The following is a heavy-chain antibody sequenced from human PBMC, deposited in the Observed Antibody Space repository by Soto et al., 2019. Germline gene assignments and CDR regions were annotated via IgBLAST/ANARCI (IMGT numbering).Heavy chain of an antibody. J-gene: IGHJ6*02. V-gene: IGHV4-59*01. D-gene: IGHD3-10*01. Sequence: SETLSLTCTVSGGSISSYYWSWIRQPPGKGLEWIGYIYYSGSTNYNPSLKSRVTISVDTSKNQFSLKLSSVTAADTAVYYCARLWFGELSPDLDVWGQGTTVTVSS. CDR2: IYYSGST. CDR1: GGSISSYY. CDR3: ARLWFGELSPDLDV.